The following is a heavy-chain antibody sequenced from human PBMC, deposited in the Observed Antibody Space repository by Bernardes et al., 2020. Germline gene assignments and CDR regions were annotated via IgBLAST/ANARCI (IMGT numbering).Heavy chain of an antibody. CDR2: IKQDGSEK. CDR3: ARVFRWAFDF. J-gene: IGHJ3*01. CDR1: SFTLSSYW. D-gene: IGHD2-15*01. Sequence: GGSLRLSCVASSFTLSSYWMSWVRQAPGKGLEWVATIKQDGSEKYYVDSVKGRFTISRDNAKNSLFLQMNSLRVEDTAMYYCARVFRWAFDFWGQGTLVTVSS. V-gene: IGHV3-7*01.